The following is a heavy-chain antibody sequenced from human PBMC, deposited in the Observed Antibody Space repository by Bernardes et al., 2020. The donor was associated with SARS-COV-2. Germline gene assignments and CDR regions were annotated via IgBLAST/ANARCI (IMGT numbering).Heavy chain of an antibody. J-gene: IGHJ4*02. CDR3: ATSPILSGWPFDN. D-gene: IGHD6-19*01. CDR2: IYPGDSET. CDR1: GYNFNTQW. V-gene: IGHV5-51*01. Sequence: GESLKISCGGSGYNFNTQWVAWVRQVAGKGLEYMGIIYPGDSETKYGPSFQGRVTISADKSINTVYLQWNRLEASDTAMYYCATSPILSGWPFDNWGQGSLLTVSS.